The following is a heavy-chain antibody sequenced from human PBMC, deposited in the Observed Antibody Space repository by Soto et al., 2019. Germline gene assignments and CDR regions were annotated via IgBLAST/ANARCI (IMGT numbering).Heavy chain of an antibody. CDR2: INPSGGST. V-gene: IGHV1-46*01. CDR1: GYTFTSYY. J-gene: IGHJ4*02. Sequence: ASVKVSCKASGYTFTSYYMHWVRQAPGQGLEWMGIINPSGGSTSYAQKFQGRVTMTRDTSTSTVYMELSSLRSEDTAVYYCARAFRFLERSTVPLYFDYWGQGTLVTVSS. D-gene: IGHD3-3*01. CDR3: ARAFRFLERSTVPLYFDY.